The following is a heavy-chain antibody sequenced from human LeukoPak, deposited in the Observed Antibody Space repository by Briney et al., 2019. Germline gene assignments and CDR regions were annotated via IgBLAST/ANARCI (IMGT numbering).Heavy chain of an antibody. CDR2: ISYIGST. CDR3: ARDLVTVTKGFDI. Sequence: SKTLSLTCAVADDSFSSHYWTWIRQPPGKGLEWIGYISYIGSTNYNPSLKSRVTISIDTSKNQFSLKLTSVTAADTAVYYCARDLVTVTKGFDIWGQGTMVSVSS. J-gene: IGHJ3*02. CDR1: DDSFSSHY. D-gene: IGHD4-17*01. V-gene: IGHV4-59*11.